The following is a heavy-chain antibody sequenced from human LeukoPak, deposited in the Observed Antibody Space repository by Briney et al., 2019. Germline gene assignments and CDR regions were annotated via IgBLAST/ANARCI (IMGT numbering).Heavy chain of an antibody. CDR1: GFTFSRFW. Sequence: PGGSLRLSCAASGFTFSRFWISWVRQAPGKGLEWVVNIKQDGSEKYYVDSVKGRFTISRDNAKNSLYLQMNSLRGEDTAVFYCARVSCTHGVCYGFDYWGQGTLVTVSS. D-gene: IGHD2-8*01. CDR3: ARVSCTHGVCYGFDY. J-gene: IGHJ4*02. V-gene: IGHV3-7*01. CDR2: IKQDGSEK.